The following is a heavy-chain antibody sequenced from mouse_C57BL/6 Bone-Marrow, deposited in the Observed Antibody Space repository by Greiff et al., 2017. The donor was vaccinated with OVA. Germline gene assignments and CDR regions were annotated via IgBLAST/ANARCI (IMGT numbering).Heavy chain of an antibody. D-gene: IGHD2-3*01. CDR2: ISYDGSN. Sequence: EVKLVESGPGLVKPSQSLSLTCSVTGYSITSGYYWNWIRQFPGNKLEWMGYISYDGSNNYNPSLKNRISITRDTSKNQFFLKLNSVTTEDTATYYCAREGWLLIDFDVWGTGTTVTVSS. V-gene: IGHV3-6*01. J-gene: IGHJ1*03. CDR3: AREGWLLIDFDV. CDR1: GYSITSGYY.